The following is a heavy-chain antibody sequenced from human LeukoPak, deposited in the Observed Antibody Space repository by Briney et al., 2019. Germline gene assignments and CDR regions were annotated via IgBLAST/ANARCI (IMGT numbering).Heavy chain of an antibody. CDR1: GFTFSSYA. D-gene: IGHD1-26*01. CDR2: ISYDGSNK. Sequence: GGSLRLSCAASGFTFSSYAMHWVRQAPGKGLEWVAVISYDGSNKYYADSVKGRFTISRDNAKNSLYLQMDSLRAEDTAVYYCARDPSGSYYPRVSGALDIWGQGTMVTVSS. V-gene: IGHV3-30-3*01. CDR3: ARDPSGSYYPRVSGALDI. J-gene: IGHJ3*02.